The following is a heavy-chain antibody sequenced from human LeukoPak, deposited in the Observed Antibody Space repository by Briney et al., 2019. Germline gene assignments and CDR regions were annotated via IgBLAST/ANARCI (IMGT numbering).Heavy chain of an antibody. Sequence: ASVKVSCKASGYTFTSYGILWVRQAPGQGLERMGWISPYNGKTNYAQKFRGRVTMTTDTSTTTAYMELRSLMSDDTAVYYCARGVDPWPWFFDLWGRGTLVTLSS. J-gene: IGHJ2*01. CDR3: ARGVDPWPWFFDL. V-gene: IGHV1-18*01. CDR1: GYTFTSYG. CDR2: ISPYNGKT.